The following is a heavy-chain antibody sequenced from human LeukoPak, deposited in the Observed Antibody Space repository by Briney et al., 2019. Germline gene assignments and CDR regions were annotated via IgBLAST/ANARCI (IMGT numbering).Heavy chain of an antibody. CDR2: ISSSSSTI. Sequence: PGGSLRLSCAASGFTFSSYSMNWVRQAPGKGLEWVSYISSSSSTIYYADSVKGRFTISRDNAKNSLYLQMNSLRAEDTAVYYCAGFTGPSKYYYYYMDVWGKGTTVTVSS. V-gene: IGHV3-48*01. CDR1: GFTFSSYS. J-gene: IGHJ6*03. CDR3: AGFTGPSKYYYYYMDV.